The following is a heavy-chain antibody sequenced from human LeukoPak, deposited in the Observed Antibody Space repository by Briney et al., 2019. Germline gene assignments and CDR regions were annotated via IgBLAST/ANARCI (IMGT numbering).Heavy chain of an antibody. CDR1: GFTFSSYS. Sequence: AGGSLRLSCAASGFTFSSYSMNWVRQAPGKGLEWVSYISSSSSTIYYADSVKGRFTISRDNAKNSLYLQMNSLRAEDTAVYYCARDGQIVVAENDYWGQGTLVTVSS. D-gene: IGHD2-2*01. CDR2: ISSSSSTI. CDR3: ARDGQIVVAENDY. V-gene: IGHV3-48*04. J-gene: IGHJ4*02.